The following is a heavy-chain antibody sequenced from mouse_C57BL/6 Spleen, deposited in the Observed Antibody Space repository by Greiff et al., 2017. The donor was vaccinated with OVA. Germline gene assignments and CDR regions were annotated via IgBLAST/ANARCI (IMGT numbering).Heavy chain of an antibody. Sequence: EVQLQQSGPELVKPGASVKISCKASGYTFTDYYMNWVKQSHGQSLEWIGDINPNNGGTSYNQKFKGKATLTVDKSSSTAYMELRSLTSEDSAVDYCAREGTPFDYWGQGTTLTVSS. D-gene: IGHD2-14*01. CDR1: GYTFTDYY. V-gene: IGHV1-26*01. CDR3: AREGTPFDY. CDR2: INPNNGGT. J-gene: IGHJ2*01.